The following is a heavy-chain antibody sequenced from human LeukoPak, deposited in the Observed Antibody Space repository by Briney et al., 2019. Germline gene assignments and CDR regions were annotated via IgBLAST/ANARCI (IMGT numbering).Heavy chain of an antibody. CDR1: GFNFNNFA. CDR2: MTGPADTT. CDR3: AKGAEIDH. J-gene: IGHJ4*02. V-gene: IGHV3-23*01. Sequence: PGGSLRLSCAASGFNFNNFAMSWVRQAPRKGPEWLSAMTGPADTTYYAESVKVRFTISRDYSKSMVYLQMTSLRVEDTAIYYCAKGAEIDHWGQGTLVTVSS.